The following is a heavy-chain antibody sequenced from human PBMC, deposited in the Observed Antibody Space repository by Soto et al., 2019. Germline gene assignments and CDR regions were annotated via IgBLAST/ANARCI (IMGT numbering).Heavy chain of an antibody. J-gene: IGHJ4*02. CDR1: GYTFSNYG. D-gene: IGHD5-12*01. CDR2: ISAYNGNT. Sequence: ASVKVSCKTAGYTFSNYGINWVRQAPGQGLEWMGWISAYNGNTNFAQKLQGRVSLTTDTSSTTAYMELRSLTSDDTAVYYCARDLVPGYTGFSDYWGQGTLVTVSS. V-gene: IGHV1-18*01. CDR3: ARDLVPGYTGFSDY.